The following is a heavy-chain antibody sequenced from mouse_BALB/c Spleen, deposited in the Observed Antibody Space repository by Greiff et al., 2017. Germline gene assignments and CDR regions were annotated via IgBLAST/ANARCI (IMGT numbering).Heavy chain of an antibody. CDR3: ARETTVVADYAMDY. J-gene: IGHJ4*01. CDR1: GFTFSSYA. CDR2: ISSGGST. Sequence: EVKLVESGGGLVKPGGSLKLSCAASGFTFSSYAMSWVRQTPEKRLEWVASISSGGSTYYPDSVKGRFTISRDNARNILYLQMSSLKSEDTAMYYCARETTVVADYAMDYWGQGTSVTVSS. D-gene: IGHD1-1*01. V-gene: IGHV5-6-5*01.